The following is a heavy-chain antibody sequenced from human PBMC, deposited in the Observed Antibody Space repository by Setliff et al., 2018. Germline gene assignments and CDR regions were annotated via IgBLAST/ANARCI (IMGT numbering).Heavy chain of an antibody. V-gene: IGHV3-30*07. D-gene: IGHD5-18*01. CDR2: ISYDGINN. Sequence: GGSLRLSCAASGFTFSNHPMHWVRQAPGKGLEWVAVISYDGINNYYADSVKGRFTISRDNAQNSLYLQMNSLRAEDTAVYYCARNTDLRNGFDYWGQGTLVTVSS. J-gene: IGHJ4*02. CDR1: GFTFSNHP. CDR3: ARNTDLRNGFDY.